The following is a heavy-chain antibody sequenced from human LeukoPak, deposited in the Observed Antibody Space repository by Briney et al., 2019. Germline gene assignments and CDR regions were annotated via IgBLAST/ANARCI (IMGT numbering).Heavy chain of an antibody. Sequence: SETLSLTCTVSGDSISNYYWSWIRQPPGKGLEWVGYIYYSGNTDYNPSLKSRVTISVDTSKNQFSLRLNSVTAADTAVYYCARYRNEALFAFDIWGQGTMVTVSS. CDR3: ARYRNEALFAFDI. V-gene: IGHV4-59*01. J-gene: IGHJ3*02. CDR1: GDSISNYY. CDR2: IYYSGNT. D-gene: IGHD1-14*01.